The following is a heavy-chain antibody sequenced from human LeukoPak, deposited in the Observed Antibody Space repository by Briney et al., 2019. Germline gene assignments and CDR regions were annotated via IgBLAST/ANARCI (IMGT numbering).Heavy chain of an antibody. CDR3: VSEGYNYYGMDV. CDR2: IKEDGSER. Sequence: PGVSLRLSFAASGFTFSSYWMSWVRLAPGKGLEWVANIKEDGSERNYVDSVKGRFTISRDNAKNSLYLQMNSLRVADTAVYYCVSEGYNYYGMDVWGQGTTVTVSS. CDR1: GFTFSSYW. V-gene: IGHV3-7*01. J-gene: IGHJ6*02.